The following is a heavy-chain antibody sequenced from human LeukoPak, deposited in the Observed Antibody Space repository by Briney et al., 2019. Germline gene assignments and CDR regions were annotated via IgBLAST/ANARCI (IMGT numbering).Heavy chain of an antibody. D-gene: IGHD6-13*01. J-gene: IGHJ1*01. Sequence: GGSLRLSCAASGFTFSSYEMNWVRQVPGKGLEWISYISSSGSTIYYADSVKGRFTISRDNAKNSLYLQMNSLRAEDTAVYYCARPSRPYRSTEYFQHWGQGTLVIVSS. CDR2: ISSSGSTI. CDR1: GFTFSSYE. V-gene: IGHV3-48*03. CDR3: ARPSRPYRSTEYFQH.